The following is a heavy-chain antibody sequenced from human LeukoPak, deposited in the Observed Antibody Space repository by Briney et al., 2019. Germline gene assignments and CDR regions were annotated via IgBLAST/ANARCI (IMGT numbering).Heavy chain of an antibody. Sequence: SETLSLTCAVYGGSFSGYYWSWIRQPPGKGLEWIGEVNHSESTNYNPSPKSRVTISVDTSKNQFSLKLSSVTAADTAVYYCARAGIVVVPAASYFDYWGQGTLVTVSS. J-gene: IGHJ4*02. CDR3: ARAGIVVVPAASYFDY. CDR2: VNHSEST. CDR1: GGSFSGYY. V-gene: IGHV4-34*01. D-gene: IGHD2-2*01.